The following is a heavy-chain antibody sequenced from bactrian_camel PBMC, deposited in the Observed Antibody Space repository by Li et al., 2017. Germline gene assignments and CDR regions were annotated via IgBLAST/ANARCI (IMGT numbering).Heavy chain of an antibody. V-gene: IGHV3S55*01. CDR2: ISSDGST. J-gene: IGHJ6*01. CDR1: GYTYSSYC. D-gene: IGHD2*01. Sequence: HVQLVESGGGSVQAGGSLRLSCAASGYTYSSYCMGWFRQAPGEEREFVASISSDGSTRYADFVSGRFTISQDMRKATAYLQMNNLKTEDTAVYYCALVWAEIEGTCPTVNGYWGQGTQVTVS. CDR3: ALVWAEIEGTCPTVNGY.